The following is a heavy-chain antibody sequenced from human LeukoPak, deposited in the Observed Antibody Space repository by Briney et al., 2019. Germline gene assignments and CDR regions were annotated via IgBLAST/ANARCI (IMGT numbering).Heavy chain of an antibody. V-gene: IGHV4-30-2*01. CDR1: GGSISSGGYS. CDR3: ARVVAGPVNCTNGVCFMSDWFDP. J-gene: IGHJ5*02. Sequence: PSQTLSLTCAVSGGSISSGGYSWSWIRQPPGKGLEWIGYIYHSGSTYYNPSLKSRVTISVDRSKNQFSLKLSSVTAADTAVYYCARVVAGPVNCTNGVCFMSDWFDPWGQGTLVTVSS. D-gene: IGHD2-8*01. CDR2: IYHSGST.